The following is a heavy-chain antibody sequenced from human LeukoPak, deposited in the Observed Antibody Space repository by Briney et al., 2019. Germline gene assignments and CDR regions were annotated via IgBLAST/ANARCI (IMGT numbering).Heavy chain of an antibody. CDR2: ITWNSGFK. D-gene: IGHD4-23*01. V-gene: IGHV3-9*01. CDR1: GFTFEHYG. Sequence: GRSLRLSCAASGFTFEHYGMHWVRQVPGKGLEWVSYITWNSGFKAYADSVKGRFAISRDNAQNSLYLQMNSLTGDDTAFYYCAKASDYGGNEFDYWGQGTLVSASS. CDR3: AKASDYGGNEFDY. J-gene: IGHJ4*02.